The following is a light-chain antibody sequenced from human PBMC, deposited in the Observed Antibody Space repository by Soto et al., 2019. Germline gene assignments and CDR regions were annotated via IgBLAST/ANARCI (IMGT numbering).Light chain of an antibody. Sequence: EIVMTQSPATLSVSPGERTTLSCRASQSVSGNLAWYQQKPGQAPRLLIYGASTSATGIPARFSGSGSGTEFTLTISSLQSEDFAVYYWQQYNNWPPITFGQGTRLEIK. CDR3: QQYNNWPPIT. CDR1: QSVSGN. CDR2: GAS. V-gene: IGKV3-15*01. J-gene: IGKJ5*01.